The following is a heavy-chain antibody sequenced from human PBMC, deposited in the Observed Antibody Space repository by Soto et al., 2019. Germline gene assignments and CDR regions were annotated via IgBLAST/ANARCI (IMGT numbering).Heavy chain of an antibody. CDR1: GFTFSSYG. CDR3: AIATGTTDY. D-gene: IGHD1-1*01. Sequence: GGSLRLSCAASGFTFSSYGMHWVRQAPGKGLEWVAVISYDGSNKYYADSVKGRFTISRDNSKNTLYLQMNSLRAEDTAVYNCAIATGTTDYRGQGTLVTLSS. J-gene: IGHJ4*02. V-gene: IGHV3-30*03. CDR2: ISYDGSNK.